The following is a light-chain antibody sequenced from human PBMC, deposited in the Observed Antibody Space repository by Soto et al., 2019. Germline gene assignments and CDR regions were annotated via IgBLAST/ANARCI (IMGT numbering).Light chain of an antibody. CDR3: MQAIQTLPWT. J-gene: IGKJ1*01. V-gene: IGKV2-28*01. CDR1: QSLLHSNGYNY. CDR2: LVS. Sequence: DIVMTQSPLSLPVTPGEPASISCRSSQSLLHSNGYNYLDWYLQKPGQSPQLLIYLVSNRASGVPDRFSGSGSGTDFTLKISRVEAEDVGVYYCMQAIQTLPWTFGQGTKVEIK.